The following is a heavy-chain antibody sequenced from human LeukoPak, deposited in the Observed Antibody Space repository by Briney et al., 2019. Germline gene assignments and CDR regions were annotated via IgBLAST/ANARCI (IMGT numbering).Heavy chain of an antibody. CDR1: GGSISSYY. CDR2: IYYSGST. D-gene: IGHD1-26*01. V-gene: IGHV4-59*01. CDR3: ARSAGVVGATTLFDY. Sequence: PSETLSLTCTVSGGSISSYYWSWIRQPPGKGLEWIGYIYYSGSTNYNPSLKSRVTISVDTSKNQFSLKLSSVTAADTAVYYCARSAGVVGATTLFDYWDQGTLVTVSS. J-gene: IGHJ4*02.